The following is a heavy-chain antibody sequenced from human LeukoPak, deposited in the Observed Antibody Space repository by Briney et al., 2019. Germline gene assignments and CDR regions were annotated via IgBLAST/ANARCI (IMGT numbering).Heavy chain of an antibody. CDR3: ARVGSFYYYGMDV. D-gene: IGHD3-3*02. J-gene: IGHJ6*02. CDR1: GGSVSSSNW. CDR2: VYHSGST. V-gene: IGHV4-4*02. Sequence: PSETLSLTCAVSGGSVSSSNWWSLVRQPPGKGLEWIGEVYHSGSTNYNPSLKSRVTISVDRAKNHLSLNLSAVTAADTAVYYCARVGSFYYYGMDVWGQGTTVTVSS.